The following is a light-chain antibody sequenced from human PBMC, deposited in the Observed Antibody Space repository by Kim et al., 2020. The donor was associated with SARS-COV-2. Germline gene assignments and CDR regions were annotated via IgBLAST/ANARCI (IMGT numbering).Light chain of an antibody. V-gene: IGLV1-47*02. Sequence: GERVTILCSGSSAKIGSNYVYWYQQLPGTATKLLIYSNNQRPSGFPYRFSGSKSVTSASLAVSGLRSEDEADYYCATWDDSLRGRVFGGGTQLTVL. J-gene: IGLJ3*02. CDR3: ATWDDSLRGRV. CDR1: SAKIGSNY. CDR2: SNN.